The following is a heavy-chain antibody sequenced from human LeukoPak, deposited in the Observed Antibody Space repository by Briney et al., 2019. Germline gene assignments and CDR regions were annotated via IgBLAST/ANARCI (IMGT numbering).Heavy chain of an antibody. J-gene: IGHJ4*02. CDR3: ARISVVVDWLLIGGHPDY. V-gene: IGHV4-38-2*01. CDR1: GYSISSGYY. Sequence: SETLPLTCAVSGYSISSGYYWGWIRQPPGKGLEWIGSIYHSGSTYYNPSLKSRVTISVDTSKNQFSLKLSSVTAADTAVYYCARISVVVDWLLIGGHPDYWGQGTLVTVSS. CDR2: IYHSGST. D-gene: IGHD3-9*01.